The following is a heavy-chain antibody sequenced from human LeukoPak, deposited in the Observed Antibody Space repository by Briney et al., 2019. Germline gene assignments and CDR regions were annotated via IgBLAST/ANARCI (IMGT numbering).Heavy chain of an antibody. J-gene: IGHJ4*02. CDR2: IIPIFGTA. D-gene: IGHD1-26*01. V-gene: IGHV1-69*06. Sequence: SVKVSCKASGGTFSSYAISWERQAPGQGLEWMGGIIPIFGTANYAQKFQGRVTITADKSTSTAYMELSSLRSEDTAVYYCASVNSGSYRYVDYWGQGTLVTVSS. CDR3: ASVNSGSYRYVDY. CDR1: GGTFSSYA.